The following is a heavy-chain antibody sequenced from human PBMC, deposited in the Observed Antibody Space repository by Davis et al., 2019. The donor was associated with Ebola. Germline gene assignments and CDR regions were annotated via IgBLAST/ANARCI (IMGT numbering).Heavy chain of an antibody. Sequence: GESLKTSCAASGFTFSGPAMHWVRQAPGKGLEWVGRIRSKANSYATAYAASVKGRFTISRDDSKNTAYLQMNSLKTEDTAVYYCTSGITGTRGDYWGQGTLVTVSS. CDR3: TSGITGTRGDY. J-gene: IGHJ4*02. CDR1: GFTFSGPA. CDR2: IRSKANSYAT. V-gene: IGHV3-73*01. D-gene: IGHD1-20*01.